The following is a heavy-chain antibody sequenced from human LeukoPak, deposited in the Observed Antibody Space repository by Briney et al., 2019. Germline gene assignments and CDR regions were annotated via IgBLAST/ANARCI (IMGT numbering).Heavy chain of an antibody. CDR2: IKPDGSET. D-gene: IGHD3-10*01. CDR1: GFTFSTYW. Sequence: GGSLRLSCAASGFTFSTYWMSWVRQAPGKGLEWVANIKPDGSETYYVDSVKGRFTISRDNAKNSLFLQMNSLRAEDTAVYYCAISPHYYDWGWGQGTLVTVSS. J-gene: IGHJ4*02. V-gene: IGHV3-7*01. CDR3: AISPHYYDWG.